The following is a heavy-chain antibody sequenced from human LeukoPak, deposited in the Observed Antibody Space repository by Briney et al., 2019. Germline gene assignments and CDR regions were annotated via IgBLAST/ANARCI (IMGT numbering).Heavy chain of an antibody. J-gene: IGHJ4*02. CDR1: GFTFSSYW. Sequence: GGSLRLSCAASGFTFSSYWMSWLRQAPGKGLEWVANIKQGGSEKYYVDSVKGRFTISRDNAKNSLDLQMNSLRAEDTAVYYCARDPQYCSSTSCSEISFDYWGQGTLVTVSS. D-gene: IGHD2-2*01. CDR3: ARDPQYCSSTSCSEISFDY. CDR2: IKQGGSEK. V-gene: IGHV3-7*01.